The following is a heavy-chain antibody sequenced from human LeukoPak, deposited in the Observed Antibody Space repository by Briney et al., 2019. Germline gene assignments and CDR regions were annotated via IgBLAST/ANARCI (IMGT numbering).Heavy chain of an antibody. Sequence: GGPLRLSCAASGFTFSSYGMHWVRQAPGKGLEWVAVISYDGSNKYYADSVKGRFTISRDNSKNTLYLQMNSLRAEDTAVYYCAKKYYYDSSGYCLDYWGQGTLVTVSS. CDR2: ISYDGSNK. CDR1: GFTFSSYG. D-gene: IGHD3-22*01. V-gene: IGHV3-30*18. CDR3: AKKYYYDSSGYCLDY. J-gene: IGHJ4*02.